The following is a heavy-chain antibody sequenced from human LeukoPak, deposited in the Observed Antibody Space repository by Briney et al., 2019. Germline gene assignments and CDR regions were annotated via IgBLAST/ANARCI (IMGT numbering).Heavy chain of an antibody. J-gene: IGHJ4*02. CDR3: ARGQNRYYPSAYYFDY. D-gene: IGHD3-10*01. V-gene: IGHV4-34*01. Sequence: PSETLSLTCAVYGGSISDHYWSWIRQPPGKGLEWIGEINHSGGTNYNPSLKSPVTISVDTSKNQFSLKLSSVTAADTAVYYCARGQNRYYPSAYYFDYWGQGTLVTVSS. CDR1: GGSISDHY. CDR2: INHSGGT.